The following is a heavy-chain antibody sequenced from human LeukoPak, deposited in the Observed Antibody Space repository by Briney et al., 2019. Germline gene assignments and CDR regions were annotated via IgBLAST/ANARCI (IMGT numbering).Heavy chain of an antibody. CDR2: ISAYNGNT. V-gene: IGHV1-18*01. CDR3: ARERYYYDSRENWYFDL. D-gene: IGHD3-22*01. Sequence: GASVKVSCKASGYTFTSYGISWVRQAPGQGLEWMGWISAYNGNTNYAQKLQGRVTMTTDTSTSTAYMELSSLRSEDTAVYYCARERYYYDSRENWYFDLWGRGTLVTVSS. CDR1: GYTFTSYG. J-gene: IGHJ2*01.